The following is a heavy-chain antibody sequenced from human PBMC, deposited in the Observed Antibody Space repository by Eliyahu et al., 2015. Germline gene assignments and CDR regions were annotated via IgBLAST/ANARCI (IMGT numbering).Heavy chain of an antibody. CDR3: ARTVAVAGTRLFDY. CDR2: IYYSGNT. CDR1: GDSISSYY. V-gene: IGHV4-59*01. Sequence: QVQLQESGPGLVKPSETLSLTCTVSGDSISSYYWSWIRQPPGKGLEWIGYIYYSGNTNNNPSLESRVTISIDTSKNQFSLKLSSVTAADTAVYYCARTVAVAGTRLFDYWGLGTLVTVSS. J-gene: IGHJ4*02. D-gene: IGHD6-19*01.